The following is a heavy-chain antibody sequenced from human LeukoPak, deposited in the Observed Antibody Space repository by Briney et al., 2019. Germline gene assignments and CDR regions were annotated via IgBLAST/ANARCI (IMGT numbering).Heavy chain of an antibody. V-gene: IGHV1-69*04. J-gene: IGHJ3*02. CDR1: GGTFSSYA. D-gene: IGHD3-22*01. CDR2: IIPILGIA. CDR3: ASGLLHFDI. Sequence: ASVKVSCKASGGTFSSYAISWVRQAPGQGLEWMGRIIPILGIANYAQEFQGRVTITADKSTSTAYMELSSLRSEDTAVYYCASGLLHFDIWGQGTMVTVSS.